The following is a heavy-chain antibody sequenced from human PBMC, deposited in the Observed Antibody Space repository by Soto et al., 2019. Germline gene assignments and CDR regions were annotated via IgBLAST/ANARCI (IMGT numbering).Heavy chain of an antibody. CDR2: IYPGDSDT. J-gene: IGHJ4*02. D-gene: IGHD6-19*01. CDR3: ARRAGYSSGWLYFDY. V-gene: IGHV5-51*01. Sequence: GESLKISCKGSGYTFTDYWIGWVRQLPGKGLEWMGIIYPGDSDTRYSPSFQGQVTITADKSTSTAYLQWNTLKASDTAMYYCARRAGYSSGWLYFDYWGQGTLVTVSS. CDR1: GYTFTDYW.